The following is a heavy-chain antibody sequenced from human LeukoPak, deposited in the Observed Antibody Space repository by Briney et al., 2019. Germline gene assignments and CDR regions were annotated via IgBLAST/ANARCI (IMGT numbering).Heavy chain of an antibody. CDR1: GFTFSSYA. Sequence: GGSLRLSCAASGFTFSSYAMHWVRQAPGKGLEWVAVISYDGSNKYYADSVRGRFTISRDNSKNTLYLQMNSLRAEDTAVYYCARDSVEVRGVIIPYYFDYWGQGTLVTVSS. J-gene: IGHJ4*02. CDR2: ISYDGSNK. D-gene: IGHD3-10*01. V-gene: IGHV3-30-3*01. CDR3: ARDSVEVRGVIIPYYFDY.